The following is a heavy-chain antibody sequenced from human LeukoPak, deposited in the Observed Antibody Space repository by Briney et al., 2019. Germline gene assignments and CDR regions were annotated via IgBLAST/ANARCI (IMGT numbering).Heavy chain of an antibody. CDR2: INPNSGGT. D-gene: IGHD3-10*01. Sequence: GASVKVSCKASGYTFTGYYMHWVRQAPGQGLEWMGWINPNSGGTNYAQKFQGRVTMTRDTSISTAYMELSRLRSDDTAVYYCARTALGSGSYDAPGPIYYYYMDVWGKGTTVTISS. CDR3: ARTALGSGSYDAPGPIYYYYMDV. CDR1: GYTFTGYY. J-gene: IGHJ6*03. V-gene: IGHV1-2*02.